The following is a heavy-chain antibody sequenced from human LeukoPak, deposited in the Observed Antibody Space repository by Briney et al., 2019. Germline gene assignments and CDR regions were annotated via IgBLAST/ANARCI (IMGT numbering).Heavy chain of an antibody. D-gene: IGHD3-10*01. CDR2: IWYDGSNK. V-gene: IGHV3-33*01. Sequence: GGPLPLSCAASGFTFRSYGMHWVRQAPGKGLEWVAVIWYDGSNKYYADSVKDRFTISRDNSKNTLYLQMNSLRAEDTAVYYCARDPYGSGSTSFDIWGQGTMVTVSS. CDR1: GFTFRSYG. CDR3: ARDPYGSGSTSFDI. J-gene: IGHJ3*02.